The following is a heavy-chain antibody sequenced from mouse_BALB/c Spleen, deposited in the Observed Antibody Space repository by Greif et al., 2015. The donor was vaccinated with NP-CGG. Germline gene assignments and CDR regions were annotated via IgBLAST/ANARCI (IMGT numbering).Heavy chain of an antibody. J-gene: IGHJ3*01. D-gene: IGHD2-4*01. CDR2: INPGSGGT. Sequence: VKVVESGAELVRPGTSVKVSCKASGYAFTNYLIEWVKQRPGQGLERIGVINPGSGGTNYNEKFKGKATLTADKSSSTAYMQLSSLTSDDSAVYFCARSGLYYDYDGAWFAYWGQGTLVTVSA. CDR3: ARSGLYYDYDGAWFAY. CDR1: GYAFTNYL. V-gene: IGHV1-54*01.